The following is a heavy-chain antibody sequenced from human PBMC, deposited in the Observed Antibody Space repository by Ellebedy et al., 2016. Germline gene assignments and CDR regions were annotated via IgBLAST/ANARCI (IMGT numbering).Heavy chain of an antibody. Sequence: ASVKVSCKASGYTFTSYYMHWVRQAPGQGLEWMGIINPSGGSTSYAQKLQGRVTMTRDTSTSTVYMKLSSLRSEDTAVYYCARGAGVVRAFDIWGQGTMVTVSS. V-gene: IGHV1-46*04. CDR3: ARGAGVVRAFDI. J-gene: IGHJ3*02. CDR1: GYTFTSYY. CDR2: INPSGGST. D-gene: IGHD3-3*01.